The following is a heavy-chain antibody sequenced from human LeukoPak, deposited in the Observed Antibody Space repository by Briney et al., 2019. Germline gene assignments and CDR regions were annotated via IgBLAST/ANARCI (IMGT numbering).Heavy chain of an antibody. J-gene: IGHJ4*02. CDR1: GGSFSGYY. D-gene: IGHD3-10*01. Sequence: SETLSLTCAVYGGSFSGYYWSWIRQPPGKGLEWIGEINHSGSTNYNPSLKSRVTISVDTSKNQFSLKLSSVTAADTAVYYCARFYGSGSYRGFDYWGQGTLVTVSS. CDR2: INHSGST. CDR3: ARFYGSGSYRGFDY. V-gene: IGHV4-34*01.